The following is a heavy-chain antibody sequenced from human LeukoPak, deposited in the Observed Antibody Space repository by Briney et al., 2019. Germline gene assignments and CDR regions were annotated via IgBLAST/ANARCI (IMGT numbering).Heavy chain of an antibody. Sequence: ASVKVSCKASGYTFTRYYMHLVRQAPGQGLEWMGWINPKRGGTNYAQKSQGRVTMTRDRYISPAYMGLSRLRSDDTAVYYCARETFTPMIVGAKDAFDPWGQGTLVTVSS. V-gene: IGHV1-2*02. D-gene: IGHD3-22*01. J-gene: IGHJ5*02. CDR3: ARETFTPMIVGAKDAFDP. CDR2: INPKRGGT. CDR1: GYTFTRYY.